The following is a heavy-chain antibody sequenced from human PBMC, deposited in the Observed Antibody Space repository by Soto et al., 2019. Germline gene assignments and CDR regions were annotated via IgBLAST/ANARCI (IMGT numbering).Heavy chain of an antibody. J-gene: IGHJ6*02. CDR3: TRQRLSMGTTRLYYYYGMDV. Sequence: PGESLKISCKGSGYSFTGYWIGWVRQMPGKGLEWMGIIHPDDSDTRYSPSFQGQVTISADKSISTAYLRWSSLKASDTAMYYCTRQRLSMGTTRLYYYYGMDVWGQGTTVTVSS. CDR2: IHPDDSDT. D-gene: IGHD1-7*01. CDR1: GYSFTGYW. V-gene: IGHV5-51*01.